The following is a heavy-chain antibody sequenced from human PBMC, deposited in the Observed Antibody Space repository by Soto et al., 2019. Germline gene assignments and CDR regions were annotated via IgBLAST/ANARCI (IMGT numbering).Heavy chain of an antibody. Sequence: GASVKVSCKASGGTFSSYTISWVRQAPGQGLEWMGRIIPILGIANYAQKFQGRVTITADKSTSTAYMELSSLRSEDTAVYYCARDCSGGSCYLPWGQGTLVTVSS. CDR1: GGTFSSYT. D-gene: IGHD2-15*01. J-gene: IGHJ5*02. CDR3: ARDCSGGSCYLP. V-gene: IGHV1-69*04. CDR2: IIPILGIA.